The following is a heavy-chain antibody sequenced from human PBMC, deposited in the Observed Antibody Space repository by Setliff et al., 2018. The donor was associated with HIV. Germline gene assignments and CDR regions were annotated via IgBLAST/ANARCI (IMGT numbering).Heavy chain of an antibody. D-gene: IGHD5-12*01. CDR3: RMGHYDGSD. CDR1: GFTFGDYA. CDR2: VSWNSGSI. V-gene: IGHV3-9*01. J-gene: IGHJ4*02. Sequence: HPGGSLRLSCAVSGFTFGDYAMHWVRQVPGKGLEWVSGVSWNSGSIGYADSVKGRFTISRDNAKNSLYLQMNSLRAEDTAVYYCRMGHYDGSDWGQGTLVTVSS.